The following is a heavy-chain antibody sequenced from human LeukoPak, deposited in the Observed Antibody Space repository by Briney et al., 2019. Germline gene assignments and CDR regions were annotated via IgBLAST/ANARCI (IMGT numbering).Heavy chain of an antibody. CDR1: GFTFRNYG. V-gene: IGHV3-30*02. D-gene: IGHD2-8*02. CDR2: IWSDGYNR. CDR3: AKDPGASVSGFHMDV. Sequence: GGSLRLSCAASGFTFRNYGMHWVRQATGKGLEWVSFIWSDGYNRFYADSVKGRFTISRDNSKNMLYLQMDALRAEDTALYFCAKDPGASVSGFHMDVWGKGTTVIVSS. J-gene: IGHJ6*03.